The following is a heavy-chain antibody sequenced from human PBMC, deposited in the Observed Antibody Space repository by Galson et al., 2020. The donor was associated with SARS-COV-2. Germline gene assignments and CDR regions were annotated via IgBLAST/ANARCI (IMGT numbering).Heavy chain of an antibody. CDR2: IWYDGSNK. CDR3: ARDIPGLGVGETY. Sequence: QLGESLKISCAASGFTFSSYGMHWVRQAPGKGLEWVAVIWYDGSNKYYADSVKGRFTISRDNSKNTLYLQMNSLRAEDTAVYYCARDIPGLGVGETYWGQGTLVTVSS. D-gene: IGHD3-10*01. CDR1: GFTFSSYG. J-gene: IGHJ4*02. V-gene: IGHV3-33*01.